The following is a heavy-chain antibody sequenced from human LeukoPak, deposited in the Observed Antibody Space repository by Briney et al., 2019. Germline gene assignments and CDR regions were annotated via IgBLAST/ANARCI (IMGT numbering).Heavy chain of an antibody. CDR2: IYSGGST. CDR1: GFTVSSNY. D-gene: IGHD3-9*01. V-gene: IGHV3-66*01. J-gene: IGHJ4*02. CDR3: ARDASSYDILTGYYTGLNDY. Sequence: GGSLRLSCAASGFTVSSNYMSWVRQAPGKGLEWVSVIYSGGSTYYADSVKGRFTISRDNAKNSLYLQMNSLRAEDTAVYYCARDASSYDILTGYYTGLNDYWGQGTLVTVSS.